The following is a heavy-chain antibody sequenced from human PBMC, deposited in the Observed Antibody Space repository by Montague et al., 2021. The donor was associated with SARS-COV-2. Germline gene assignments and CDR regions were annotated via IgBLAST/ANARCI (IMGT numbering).Heavy chain of an antibody. D-gene: IGHD3-16*01. CDR1: AGAIRDTDYF. Sequence: SETLSLTCTVSAGAIRDTDYFWGWIRQPPGKGLEWIGSIYYSGTTNHNPSLKSRVTISVDTSKNQFSLKLSSVTAADTAVYFCARHRDNLGSLNWFAPWGQGTLVTVSS. CDR2: IYYSGTT. V-gene: IGHV4-39*01. CDR3: ARHRDNLGSLNWFAP. J-gene: IGHJ5*02.